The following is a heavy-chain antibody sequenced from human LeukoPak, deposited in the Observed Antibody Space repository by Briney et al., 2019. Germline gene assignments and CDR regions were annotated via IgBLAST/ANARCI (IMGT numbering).Heavy chain of an antibody. CDR1: GGSISSYY. Sequence: KSSETLSLTCTVSGGSISSYYWSWIRQPAGKGLEWIGRIYTSGSTNYNPSLKSRVTMSVDTSKNQFSLKLSSVNAADTAVYYCARDSGTDPYYYYYMDVWGKGTTVTVSS. V-gene: IGHV4-4*07. J-gene: IGHJ6*03. CDR3: ARDSGTDPYYYYYMDV. D-gene: IGHD1-1*01. CDR2: IYTSGST.